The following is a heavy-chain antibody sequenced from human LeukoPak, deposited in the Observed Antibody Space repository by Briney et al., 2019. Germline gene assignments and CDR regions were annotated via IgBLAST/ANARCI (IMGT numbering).Heavy chain of an antibody. J-gene: IGHJ4*02. Sequence: ASVKLSCTASGYTFTSYGISWVRQAPGQGLEWMGWISTYNGNTNYAQKLHVRVTITTDRSTSTANMELRSLRSDDSAVDCCARDRKYYGSGSLWGQGTLVTVSS. CDR1: GYTFTSYG. CDR3: ARDRKYYGSGSL. D-gene: IGHD3-10*01. V-gene: IGHV1-18*04. CDR2: ISTYNGNT.